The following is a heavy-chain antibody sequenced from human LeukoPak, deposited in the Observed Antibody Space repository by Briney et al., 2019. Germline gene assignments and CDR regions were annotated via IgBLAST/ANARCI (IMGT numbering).Heavy chain of an antibody. J-gene: IGHJ6*04. D-gene: IGHD3-10*02. V-gene: IGHV3-23*01. Sequence: PGGSLRLSCAASGFTFSNHGMNWVRQAPGKGLEWVSGISPGGDITYYADSVKGRFTISRDNAKNSLYLQMNSLRAEDTAVYYCAELGITMIGGVWGKGTTVTISS. CDR1: GFTFSNHG. CDR3: AELGITMIGGV. CDR2: ISPGGDIT.